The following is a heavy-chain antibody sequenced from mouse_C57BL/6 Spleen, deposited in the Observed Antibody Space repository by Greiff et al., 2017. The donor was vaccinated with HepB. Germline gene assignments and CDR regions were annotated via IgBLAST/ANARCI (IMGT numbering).Heavy chain of an antibody. D-gene: IGHD1-1*01. V-gene: IGHV6-3*01. CDR1: GFTFSNYW. CDR3: TGSVSTTVGGYFDV. J-gene: IGHJ1*03. Sequence: EVQLVESGGGLVQPGGSMKLSCVASGFTFSNYWMNWVRQSPEKGLEWVAQIRLKSDNYATHYAESVKGRFTISRDDSKSSVYLQMNNLRAEDTGIYYCTGSVSTTVGGYFDVWGTGTTGTVSS. CDR2: IRLKSDNYAT.